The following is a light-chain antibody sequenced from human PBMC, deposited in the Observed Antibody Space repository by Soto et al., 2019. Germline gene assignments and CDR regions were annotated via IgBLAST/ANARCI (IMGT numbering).Light chain of an antibody. Sequence: QSVLTQPPSVSGAPGQRVTISCTGNSSNIGADFGVQWYQQFPGAAPKLLIYADNNRPSGVPDRFSGSKSGTTASLAITGLQAEDEADYYCQSYDSSLRHKVFGGGTKVTVL. J-gene: IGLJ2*01. CDR3: QSYDSSLRHKV. CDR1: SSNIGADFG. V-gene: IGLV1-40*01. CDR2: ADN.